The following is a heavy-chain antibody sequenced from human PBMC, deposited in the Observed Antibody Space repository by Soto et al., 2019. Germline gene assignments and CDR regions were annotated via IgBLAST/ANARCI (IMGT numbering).Heavy chain of an antibody. J-gene: IGHJ6*02. CDR1: GYTFTVYY. Sequence: GASVKVSCKASGYTFTVYYMHWVRQAPGQGLEWMGWINPNSGGTNYAQKFQGWVTMTRDTSISTAYMELSRLRSDDTAVYYCARERITIFGVVIMGRYYYGMDVWGQGTTVTVSS. V-gene: IGHV1-2*04. CDR3: ARERITIFGVVIMGRYYYGMDV. D-gene: IGHD3-3*01. CDR2: INPNSGGT.